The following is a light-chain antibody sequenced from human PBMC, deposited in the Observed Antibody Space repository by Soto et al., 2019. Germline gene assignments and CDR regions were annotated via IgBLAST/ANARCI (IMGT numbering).Light chain of an antibody. CDR1: NIGSKS. CDR3: QVWDRSYDHYV. CDR2: DDS. Sequence: SYELAQPPSVSVAPGQTARITCGADNIGSKSVQWYQKRPGQAPVLVVYDDSDRPSGIPERFSGSNSGNTAALTISRVEAGDETDYYCQVWDRSYDHYVFGTGTKVTVL. V-gene: IGLV3-21*02. J-gene: IGLJ1*01.